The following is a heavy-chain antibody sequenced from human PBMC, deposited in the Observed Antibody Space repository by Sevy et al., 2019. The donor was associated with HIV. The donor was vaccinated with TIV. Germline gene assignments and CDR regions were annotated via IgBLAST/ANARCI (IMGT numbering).Heavy chain of an antibody. CDR1: GFIFNNYA. CDR3: ARALSTWYYFDY. D-gene: IGHD6-13*01. V-gene: IGHV3-30*04. J-gene: IGHJ4*02. Sequence: GGSLRLSCAVSGFIFNNYAMHWVRQAPGKGLEWAAGISHDGSNKYYGDSVKGRFTISRDNSKNTVYLQMNRLRAEDTAVYYCARALSTWYYFDYWGQGTLVTVSS. CDR2: ISHDGSNK.